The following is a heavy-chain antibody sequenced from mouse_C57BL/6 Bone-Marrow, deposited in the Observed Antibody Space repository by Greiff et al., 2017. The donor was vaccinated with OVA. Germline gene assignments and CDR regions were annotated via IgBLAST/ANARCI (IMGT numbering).Heavy chain of an antibody. CDR3: TTRDRFAY. CDR1: GFNIKDDY. J-gene: IGHJ3*01. V-gene: IGHV14-4*01. Sequence: VQLQQSGAELVRPGASVKLSCTASGFNIKDDYMHWVKQRPEQGLEWIGWIDPENGDTEYASKFQGKATITADTSSNTAYLQLSSLTAEDTAVYYCTTRDRFAYWGQGTLVTVSA. CDR2: IDPENGDT.